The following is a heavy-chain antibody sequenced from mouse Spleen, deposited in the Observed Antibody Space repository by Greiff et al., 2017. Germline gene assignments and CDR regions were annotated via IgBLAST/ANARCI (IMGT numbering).Heavy chain of an antibody. CDR3: ARERDYLDY. J-gene: IGHJ2*01. Sequence: EVQLVESGGGLVKPGGSLKLSCAASGFTFSDYGMHWVRQAPEKGLEWVAYISSGSSTIYYADTVKGRFTISRDNAKNTLFLQMTSLRSEDTAMYYCARERDYLDYWGQGTTLTVSS. V-gene: IGHV5-17*01. CDR1: GFTFSDYG. CDR2: ISSGSSTI.